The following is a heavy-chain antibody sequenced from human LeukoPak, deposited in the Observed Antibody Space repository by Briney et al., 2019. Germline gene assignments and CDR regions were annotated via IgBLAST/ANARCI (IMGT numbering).Heavy chain of an antibody. CDR3: ARVDDYGVSAY. D-gene: IGHD4-17*01. J-gene: IGHJ4*02. Sequence: SETLSLTCAVSGYFISSGYHWGWIRQPPGKVLEWIGIIHHTGSSYYNPSLKSRVTMSVDTSKNQFSLKLSSVTAADTAIYYCARVDDYGVSAYWGQGTLVTVSS. CDR2: IHHTGSS. CDR1: GYFISSGYH. V-gene: IGHV4-38-2*01.